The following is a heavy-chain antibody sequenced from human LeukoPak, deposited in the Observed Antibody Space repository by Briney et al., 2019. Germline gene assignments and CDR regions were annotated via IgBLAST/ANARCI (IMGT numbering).Heavy chain of an antibody. CDR2: IYYSGST. CDR1: GGSISRYY. V-gene: IGHV4-59*12. D-gene: IGHD4-17*01. J-gene: IGHJ4*02. CDR3: ARGLRRVTTTPFDF. Sequence: SETLSLTCTVSGGSISRYYWSWIRQPPGKGLEWIGYIYYSGSTNYNPSLKSRVTISVDTSNNQFSLNLSSVTAADTAVYYCARGLRRVTTTPFDFWGQGTLVTVSS.